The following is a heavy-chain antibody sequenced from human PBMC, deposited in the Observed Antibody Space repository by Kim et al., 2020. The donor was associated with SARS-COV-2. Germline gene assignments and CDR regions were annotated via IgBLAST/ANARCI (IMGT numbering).Heavy chain of an antibody. D-gene: IGHD4-17*01. CDR2: GYP. V-gene: IGHV3-53*01. CDR3: GRLDFGDDY. J-gene: IGHJ4*02. Sequence: GYPYHADSVKGRFTISRDTSESTLYLQMNSLRADDTAVYYCGRLDFGDDYWGQGTLVTVSS.